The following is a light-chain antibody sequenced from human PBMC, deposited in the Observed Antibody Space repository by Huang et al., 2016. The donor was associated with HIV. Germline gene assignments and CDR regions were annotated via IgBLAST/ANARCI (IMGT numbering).Light chain of an antibody. CDR2: GAS. Sequence: QLTQSPPSLSASVGDTIIISCRASLDIGTSLAWYQQKTGRAPKLLISGASTLQTGVPSRFSGDSAGTFFTLFITGLQPEDFATYYCQQLHTYPITFGQGTRLDIK. CDR1: LDIGTS. CDR3: QQLHTYPIT. J-gene: IGKJ5*01. V-gene: IGKV1-13*02.